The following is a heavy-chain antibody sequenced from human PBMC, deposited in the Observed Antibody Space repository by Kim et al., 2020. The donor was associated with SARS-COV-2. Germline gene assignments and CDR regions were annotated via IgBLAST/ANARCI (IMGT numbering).Heavy chain of an antibody. Sequence: GGSLRLSCAASGFTFSNYGMHWVRQAPGKGLEWVAVISYDGSNKYYADSVKGRFTISRDNSKNTLYLQMNSLRAEDTAVYYCATDPARSVTNHYFYDW. V-gene: IGHV3-30*03. CDR1: GFTFSNYG. CDR3: ATDPARSVTNHYFYD. J-gene: IGHJ4*01. CDR2: ISYDGSNK. D-gene: IGHD4-17*01.